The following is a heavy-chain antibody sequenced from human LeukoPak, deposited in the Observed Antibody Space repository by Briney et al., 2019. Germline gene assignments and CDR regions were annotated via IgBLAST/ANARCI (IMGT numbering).Heavy chain of an antibody. CDR1: GFTFSNYW. CDR2: IKEDGSEK. V-gene: IGHV3-7*03. J-gene: IGHJ4*02. D-gene: IGHD3-16*01. Sequence: GGSLRLSCAASGFTFSNYWLNWVRQAPGKGLEWGANIKEDGSEKYYVASVKGRVTIARDNATNSLLLQMNSLRAEDTAVYYCARTLRGGGALDYWGQGTLVTVSS. CDR3: ARTLRGGGALDY.